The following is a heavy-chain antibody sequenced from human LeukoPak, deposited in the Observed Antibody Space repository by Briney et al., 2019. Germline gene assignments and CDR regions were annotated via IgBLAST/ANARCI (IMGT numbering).Heavy chain of an antibody. CDR1: GYTFTSYG. CDR3: ARKSYGDYDAFDI. D-gene: IGHD4-17*01. CDR2: ISAYNGNT. V-gene: IGHV1-18*01. J-gene: IGHJ3*02. Sequence: GASVTVSCTASGYTFTSYGISWVRQAPGQGLEWLGWISAYNGNTNYAQTLQGRVTMTTDTSTSTAYMELRSLRSDDTAVYYCARKSYGDYDAFDIWGQGTMVTVSS.